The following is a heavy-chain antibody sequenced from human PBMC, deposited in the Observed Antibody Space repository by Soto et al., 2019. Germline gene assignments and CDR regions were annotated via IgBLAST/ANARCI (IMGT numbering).Heavy chain of an antibody. CDR3: AKGRGQNWNFDY. CDR1: GFTVSSYA. V-gene: IGHV3-23*01. CDR2: ISGSGGTA. Sequence: EVQLLESGGGSVQPGGSLRLSCAASGFTVSSYAMHWVRRPPGKGLEWVSSISGSGGTAYYAGSVKGRFSISRDSLVNTLYLQMTSLRAEDTGVYYCAKGRGQNWNFDYWGQGTLVTVSP. D-gene: IGHD1-1*01. J-gene: IGHJ4*02.